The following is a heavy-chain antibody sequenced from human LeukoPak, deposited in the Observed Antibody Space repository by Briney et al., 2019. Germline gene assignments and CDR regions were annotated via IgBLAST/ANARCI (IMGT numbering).Heavy chain of an antibody. J-gene: IGHJ4*02. CDR2: IVPIFGTA. Sequence: SVKVSCKASGGTFSSYAISWVRQAPGQGLEWMGGIVPIFGTANYAQKFQGRVTITADESTSTAYMELSSLRSEDTAVYYCARDAQAGSGSSPLDYWGQGTLVTVSS. V-gene: IGHV1-69*13. CDR1: GGTFSSYA. CDR3: ARDAQAGSGSSPLDY. D-gene: IGHD3-10*01.